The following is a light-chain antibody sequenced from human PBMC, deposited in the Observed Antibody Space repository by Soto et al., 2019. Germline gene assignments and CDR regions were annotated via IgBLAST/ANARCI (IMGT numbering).Light chain of an antibody. CDR2: DVS. CDR1: SSDVGGYNY. Sequence: QSVLTQPASVSGSPGQSITISCTGTSSDVGGYNYVSWYQQHPGKAPKLMIYDVSNRPSGVSNRFSGSKSGNTASLTISGRQAEDEADYYCSSYTSSSTIVVFVGGTKGTVL. V-gene: IGLV2-14*01. J-gene: IGLJ2*01. CDR3: SSYTSSSTIVV.